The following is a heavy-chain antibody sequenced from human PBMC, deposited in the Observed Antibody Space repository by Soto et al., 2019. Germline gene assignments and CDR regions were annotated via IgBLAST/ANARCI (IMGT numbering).Heavy chain of an antibody. J-gene: IGHJ4*02. D-gene: IGHD3-3*01. V-gene: IGHV2-5*02. CDR1: GFSLTTSGVG. Sequence: QITLNESGPTQVKPRQTLTLTCTFSGFSLTTSGVGVGWIRQSPGKAPEWLALIYWDDDKRYIPSLKSRLTIPQDPSQNQVVLTMAALDPADTATYYCTHRVLRTVFGLITTTAIYFDFWGQGTPVAVSS. CDR2: IYWDDDK. CDR3: THRVLRTVFGLITTTAIYFDF.